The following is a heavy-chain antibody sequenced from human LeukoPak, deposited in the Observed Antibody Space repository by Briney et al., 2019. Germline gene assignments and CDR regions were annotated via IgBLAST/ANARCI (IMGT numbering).Heavy chain of an antibody. V-gene: IGHV3-23*01. CDR1: GFTFSSYV. D-gene: IGHD6-19*01. CDR2: ISGSGGNT. CDR3: AKAVGGLVQYYGMDV. Sequence: PGGSLRLSCAASGFTFSSYVMSWVRQAPGKGLEWVSGISGSGGNTYYADSVKGRFTISRDNSKNTLYLQMNSLRAEGTAVYHCAKAVGGLVQYYGMDVWGQGTTVTVSS. J-gene: IGHJ6*02.